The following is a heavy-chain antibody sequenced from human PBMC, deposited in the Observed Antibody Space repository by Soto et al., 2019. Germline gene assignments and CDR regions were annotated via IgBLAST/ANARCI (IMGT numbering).Heavy chain of an antibody. D-gene: IGHD6-6*01. CDR1: GGSIASTSYY. CDR2: IYYTGTT. Sequence: SETLSLTCTVSGGSIASTSYYWGWIRQPPGKGLEWIGSIYYTGTTYYNPSLKSRVTTSVDTSKSQVSLNLNSVTAEDTAVYYCARHEGRSSFPFDYWGQGTLVTVSS. V-gene: IGHV4-39*01. J-gene: IGHJ4*02. CDR3: ARHEGRSSFPFDY.